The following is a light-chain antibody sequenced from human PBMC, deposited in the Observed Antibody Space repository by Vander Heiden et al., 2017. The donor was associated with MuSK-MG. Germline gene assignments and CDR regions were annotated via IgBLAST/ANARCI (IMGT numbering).Light chain of an antibody. J-gene: IGKJ5*01. CDR3: LHLSKWPLIR. V-gene: IGKV3-11*01. CDR2: DAS. Sequence: EIVLTQSPATLSLSPGERATLSCRASQSVSSYLAWYQQKPGQAPRLLIYDASNRATFIPVRFSGRGSRTDFTRTMRSLKLEHSTIYYFLHLSKWPLIRFRQG. CDR1: QSVSSY.